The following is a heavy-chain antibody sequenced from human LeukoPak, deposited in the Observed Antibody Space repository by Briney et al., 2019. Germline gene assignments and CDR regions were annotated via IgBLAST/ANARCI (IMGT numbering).Heavy chain of an antibody. V-gene: IGHV3-53*01. CDR2: IYSGGST. CDR3: ARGRYGDPYWHFDL. D-gene: IGHD4-17*01. J-gene: IGHJ2*01. CDR1: GFTVSSTY. Sequence: GGSLRLSCAASGFTVSSTYMTWVRQAPGKGLEWVSVIYSGGSTYYADSVKGRFTISRDNSKNTLYLQINILRAEDTAVYYCARGRYGDPYWHFDLWGRGTLVTVSS.